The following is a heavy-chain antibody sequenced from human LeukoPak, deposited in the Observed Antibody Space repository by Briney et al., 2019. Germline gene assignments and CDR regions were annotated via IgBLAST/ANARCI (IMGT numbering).Heavy chain of an antibody. Sequence: PSETLSLTCAVYGGSFSGYYWSWIRQPPGKGLEWIGEIIHSGSTNYNPSLKSRVTISVDTSKNQFPLKLSSVTAADTAVYYCVRALSSWYLSSYYYGMDVWGQGTTVTVSS. D-gene: IGHD6-13*01. J-gene: IGHJ6*02. CDR3: VRALSSWYLSSYYYGMDV. CDR2: IIHSGST. CDR1: GGSFSGYY. V-gene: IGHV4-34*12.